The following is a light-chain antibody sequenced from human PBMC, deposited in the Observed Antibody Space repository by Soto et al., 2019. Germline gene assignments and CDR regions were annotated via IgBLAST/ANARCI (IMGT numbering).Light chain of an antibody. Sequence: QSVLTQPASVSGSPGQSITISCTGTSNDVSIYNYVSWYQQHPGKAPKLMIYEVTNRPSGVSDRFSGSKSDNTASLTISGLQAEDEADYYCSSYTISSTWVFGGGTKLTVL. J-gene: IGLJ3*02. CDR1: SNDVSIYNY. CDR2: EVT. CDR3: SSYTISSTWV. V-gene: IGLV2-14*01.